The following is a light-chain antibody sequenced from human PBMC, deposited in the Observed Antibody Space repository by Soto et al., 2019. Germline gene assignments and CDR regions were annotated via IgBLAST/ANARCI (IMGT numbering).Light chain of an antibody. Sequence: DIQMTQSPSSLSASVGDRVTITCLASHDIGNYLNWYQQKPGKAPKLLIYYAANLETGVSSRFSGSGSGTDITFTISSLKPEYIATSFCEQYENLPRFIFGAGTKVDIK. CDR1: HDIGNY. CDR3: EQYENLPRFI. CDR2: YAA. V-gene: IGKV1-33*01. J-gene: IGKJ3*01.